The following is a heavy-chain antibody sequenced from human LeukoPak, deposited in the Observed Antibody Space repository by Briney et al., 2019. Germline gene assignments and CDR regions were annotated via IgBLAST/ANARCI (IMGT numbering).Heavy chain of an antibody. D-gene: IGHD6-13*01. CDR2: INHSGST. V-gene: IGHV4-34*01. CDR3: ASSIPKLAAAGTGLFDY. Sequence: PSETLSLTCAVYGGSFSGYYWSWIRQPPGKGLEWIGEINHSGSTYYNPSLKSRVTISVDTSKNQFSLKLSSVTAADTAVYYCASSIPKLAAAGTGLFDYWGQGTLVTVSS. CDR1: GGSFSGYY. J-gene: IGHJ4*02.